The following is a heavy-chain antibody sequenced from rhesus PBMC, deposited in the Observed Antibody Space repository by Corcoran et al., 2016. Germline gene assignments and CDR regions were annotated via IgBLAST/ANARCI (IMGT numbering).Heavy chain of an antibody. V-gene: IGHV4-169*02. CDR3: ARDPSFDY. Sequence: QLQLQESGPGLVKPSETLSVTCAVSGGSISSSYWSWIRQAPGKGLEWIGYIYGSGSSTTYNPSLKSRVTLSVDTSKNQLSLKLSSVTTADTAVYYCARDPSFDYWGQGVLVTVSS. CDR2: IYGSGSST. CDR1: GGSISSSY. J-gene: IGHJ4*01.